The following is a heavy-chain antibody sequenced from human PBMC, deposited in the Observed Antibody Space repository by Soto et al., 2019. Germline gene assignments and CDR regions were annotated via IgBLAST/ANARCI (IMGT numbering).Heavy chain of an antibody. V-gene: IGHV3-30*18. D-gene: IGHD4-4*01. J-gene: IGHJ6*02. CDR2: ISYDGSNK. CDR1: GFTFSSYG. CDR3: AKDIWLRMTTVTYYYGMDV. Sequence: GGSLRLSCAASGFTFSSYGMHWVRQAPGKGLEWVAVISYDGSNKYYADSVKGRFTISRDNSKNTLYLKMNSLRAEDTAVYYCAKDIWLRMTTVTYYYGMDVWGQGTTVTVSS.